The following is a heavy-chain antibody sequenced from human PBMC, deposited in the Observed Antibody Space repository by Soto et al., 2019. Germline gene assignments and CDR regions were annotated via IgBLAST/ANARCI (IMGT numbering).Heavy chain of an antibody. CDR3: AVVVITRAYYYYGMDV. V-gene: IGHV1-18*01. CDR1: GYTFTSYG. D-gene: IGHD3-22*01. CDR2: ISAYNGNT. Sequence: ASVKVSCKASGYTFTSYGISWVRQAPGQGLEWMGWISAYNGNTNYAQKLQGRVTMTTDTSTSTAYMVLRSLRSDDTAVYYCAVVVITRAYYYYGMDVWGQGTTVTVSS. J-gene: IGHJ6*02.